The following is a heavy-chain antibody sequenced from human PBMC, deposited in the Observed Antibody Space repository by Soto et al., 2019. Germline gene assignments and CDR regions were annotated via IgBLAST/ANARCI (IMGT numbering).Heavy chain of an antibody. Sequence: EVQLVESGGRLVQPGGSLRLSCEASGFTFSDSAMNWVRQAPGKGLDWLAFITSTSSTILYADSVKGRFTISRDNAKNSLYLQMSSLRDEDTAVYYCARGRDQAFDIWGQGTMVTVSS. J-gene: IGHJ3*02. V-gene: IGHV3-48*02. CDR3: ARGRDQAFDI. D-gene: IGHD2-2*01. CDR2: ITSTSSTI. CDR1: GFTFSDSA.